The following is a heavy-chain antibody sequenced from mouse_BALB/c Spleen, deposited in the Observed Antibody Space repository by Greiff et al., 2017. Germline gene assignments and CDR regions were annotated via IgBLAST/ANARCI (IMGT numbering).Heavy chain of an antibody. CDR1: GFTFSSYT. CDR3: TRDEYGSSLYYFDY. Sequence: EVKLVESGGGLVKPGGSLKLSCAASGFTFSSYTMSWVRQTPEKRLEWVATISSGGSYTYYPDSVKGRFTISRDNAKNTLYLQMSSLKSEDTAMYYCTRDEYGSSLYYFDYWGQGTTLTVSS. J-gene: IGHJ2*01. CDR2: ISSGGSYT. V-gene: IGHV5-6-4*01. D-gene: IGHD1-1*01.